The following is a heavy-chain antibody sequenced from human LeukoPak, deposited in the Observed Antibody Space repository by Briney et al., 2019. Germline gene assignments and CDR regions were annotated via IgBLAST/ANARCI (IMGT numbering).Heavy chain of an antibody. CDR2: ISDSAGST. V-gene: IGHV3-23*01. Sequence: PGGSLRLSCAVSGITLSNYGMSWVRQAPGKGLEWVAGISDSAGSTNYADSVKGRFTISRDNRKNTLYLQMNSLRADDTAVYFCAKRGVVIRVILVGFHKEAYYFDSWGQGAWSPSPQ. D-gene: IGHD3-22*01. CDR3: AKRGVVIRVILVGFHKEAYYFDS. J-gene: IGHJ4*02. CDR1: GITLSNYG.